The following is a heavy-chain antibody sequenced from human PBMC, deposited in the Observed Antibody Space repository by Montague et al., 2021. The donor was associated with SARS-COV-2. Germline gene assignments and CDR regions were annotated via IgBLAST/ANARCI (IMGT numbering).Heavy chain of an antibody. J-gene: IGHJ6*02. CDR1: GGSFSGYY. V-gene: IGHV4-34*01. CDR3: ARGRGTALFRRVYLGMDV. Sequence: SETLSLTCAVYGGSFSGYYWSWIRQPPGKGLEWIGEINHSGSTNYNPSLKSRVTISVDTSKNQFSLKLSSVTAADTAVYYCARGRGTALFRRVYLGMDVWGQGTTVTVSS. D-gene: IGHD1-1*01. CDR2: INHSGST.